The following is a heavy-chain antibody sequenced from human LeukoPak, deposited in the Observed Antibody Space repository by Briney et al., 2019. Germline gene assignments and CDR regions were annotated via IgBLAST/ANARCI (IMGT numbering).Heavy chain of an antibody. CDR2: ISGSGGST. CDR3: AKDRGTSRDYYYYGMDV. D-gene: IGHD2-2*01. CDR1: GFTFSSYA. J-gene: IGHJ6*02. Sequence: PGGSLRLSCAASGFTFSSYAMSWVRQAPGKGLEWVSAISGSGGSTYYADSVKGRFTISRDNSKNTLYLQMNSLRAEDTAVYYCAKDRGTSRDYYYYGMDVWGQGTTVTVSS. V-gene: IGHV3-23*01.